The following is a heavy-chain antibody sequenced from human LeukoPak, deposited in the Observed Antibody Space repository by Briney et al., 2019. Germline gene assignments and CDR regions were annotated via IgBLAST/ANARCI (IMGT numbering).Heavy chain of an antibody. CDR2: ISYDGSNK. Sequence: PGGSLXLSCAASGFTFSSYGMHWVRQAPGKGLEWVAVISYDGSNKYYADSVKGRFTISRDNAKNSLYLEMNSLRAEDTAVFYCVREYCSGDRCYSSYYGMDVWGQGTTVTVSS. J-gene: IGHJ6*02. V-gene: IGHV3-30*03. CDR1: GFTFSSYG. CDR3: VREYCSGDRCYSSYYGMDV. D-gene: IGHD2-15*01.